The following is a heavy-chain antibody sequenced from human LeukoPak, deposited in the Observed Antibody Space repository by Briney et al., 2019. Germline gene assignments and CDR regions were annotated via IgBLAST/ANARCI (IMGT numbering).Heavy chain of an antibody. CDR1: GFTFSNYW. J-gene: IGHJ4*02. V-gene: IGHV3-7*03. CDR2: IKQDGSEK. CDR3: ARASGSITIPTKY. D-gene: IGHD3-9*01. Sequence: GGSLRLSCAASGFTFSNYWMSWVRQAPGKGLGWVANIKQDGSEKYYVDSVKGRFTISRDNAKNSLYLRMNSLRAEDTAVYYCARASGSITIPTKYWGQGTLVTVSS.